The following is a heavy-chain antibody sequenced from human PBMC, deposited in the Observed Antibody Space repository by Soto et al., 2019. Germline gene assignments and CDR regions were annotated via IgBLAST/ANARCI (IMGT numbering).Heavy chain of an antibody. D-gene: IGHD2-21*02. CDR3: ARAREASLLRVPSSY. CDR1: GGSFSGYY. V-gene: IGHV4-34*01. Sequence: SETLSLTCAVYGGSFSGYYWSWIRQPPGKGLEWIGEINHSGSTNYNPSLKSRVTISVDTSKNQFSLKLSSVTAADTAVYYCARAREASLLRVPSSYWGQGTLVTVSS. J-gene: IGHJ4*02. CDR2: INHSGST.